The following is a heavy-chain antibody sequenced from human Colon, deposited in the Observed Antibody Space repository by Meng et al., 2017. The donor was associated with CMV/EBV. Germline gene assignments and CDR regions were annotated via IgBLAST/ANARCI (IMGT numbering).Heavy chain of an antibody. CDR2: ISGDSGSI. Sequence: GGSLRLSWAASGFTFDEYAMHWVREVPGKGLEWVSGISGDSGSIGYADSVKGRFTISRDNAKNSLYLQMNSLRPDDTALYYCAKSDSSGMYFYYAMDVWGQGTTVTVSS. D-gene: IGHD1-26*01. J-gene: IGHJ6*02. CDR3: AKSDSSGMYFYYAMDV. V-gene: IGHV3-9*01. CDR1: GFTFDEYA.